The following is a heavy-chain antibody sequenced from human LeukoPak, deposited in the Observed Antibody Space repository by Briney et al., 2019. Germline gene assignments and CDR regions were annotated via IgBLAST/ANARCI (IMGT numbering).Heavy chain of an antibody. CDR2: IKQDGSEK. J-gene: IGHJ6*04. CDR1: GFTFSSYW. CDR3: ARDAIAAAGTYGMDV. V-gene: IGHV3-7*03. D-gene: IGHD6-13*01. Sequence: GGSLRLSCAASGFTFSSYWMSWVRQAPGKGLEWVANIKQDGSEKYYVDSVKGRFTISRDNAKNSLHLQMNSLRAEDTAVYYCARDAIAAAGTYGMDVWGKGTTVTVSS.